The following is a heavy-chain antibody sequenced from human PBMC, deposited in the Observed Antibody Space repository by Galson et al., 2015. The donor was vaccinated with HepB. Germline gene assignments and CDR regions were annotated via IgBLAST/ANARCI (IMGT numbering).Heavy chain of an antibody. CDR1: GFTFSSYW. V-gene: IGHV3-7*01. Sequence: SLRLSCAASGFTFSSYWMSWVRQAPGKGLEWVANIKQDGSEKYYVDSVKGRFTISRDNAKNSLYLQMNSLRAEDTAVYYCARDLGDTDNYYYYYYYMDVWGKGTTVTVSS. D-gene: IGHD5-18*01. J-gene: IGHJ6*03. CDR3: ARDLGDTDNYYYYYYYMDV. CDR2: IKQDGSEK.